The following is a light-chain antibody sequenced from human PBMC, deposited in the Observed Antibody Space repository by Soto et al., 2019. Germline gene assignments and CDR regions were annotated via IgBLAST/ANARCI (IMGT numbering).Light chain of an antibody. J-gene: IGKJ5*01. V-gene: IGKV1-9*01. CDR3: QQLNTYPRVT. CDR2: AAS. Sequence: DIQLTQSPSFLSASVGDRVPITCRASQGISRYLAWYQQKPGEAPKLLIYAASTLQSGVPSRFSGSGSGTDFTLTISSLQPDDFATYYRQQLNTYPRVTFGQGTRLEIK. CDR1: QGISRY.